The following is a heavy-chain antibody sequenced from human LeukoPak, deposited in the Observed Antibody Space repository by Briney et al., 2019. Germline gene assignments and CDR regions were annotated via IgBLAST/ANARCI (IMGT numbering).Heavy chain of an antibody. CDR2: MYYSGST. CDR3: ARGRDSSGYYFLYAFDI. V-gene: IGHV4-38-2*01. CDR1: GFTFSDYY. Sequence: LRLSCAASGFTFSDYYMSWLRQAPGKGLEWIGSMYYSGSTYYNPSLKSRVTISVDTSKNQFSLKLSSVTAADTAVYYCARGRDSSGYYFLYAFDIWGQGTMVTVSS. J-gene: IGHJ3*02. D-gene: IGHD3-22*01.